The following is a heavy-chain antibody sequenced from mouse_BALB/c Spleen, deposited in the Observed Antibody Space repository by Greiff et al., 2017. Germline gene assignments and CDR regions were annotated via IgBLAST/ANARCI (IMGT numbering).Heavy chain of an antibody. Sequence: VQLQQSGPQLVRPGASVKISCKASGYSFTSYWMHWVKQRPGQGLEWIGMIDPSDSETRLNQKFKDKATLTVDKSSSTAYMQLSSPTSEDSAVYYCARVSTVAPWFAYWGQGTLVTVSA. J-gene: IGHJ3*01. CDR1: GYSFTSYW. D-gene: IGHD1-1*01. V-gene: IGHV1S127*01. CDR3: ARVSTVAPWFAY. CDR2: IDPSDSET.